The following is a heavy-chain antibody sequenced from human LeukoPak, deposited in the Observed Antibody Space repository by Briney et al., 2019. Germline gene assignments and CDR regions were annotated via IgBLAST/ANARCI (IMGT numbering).Heavy chain of an antibody. CDR1: GGSISSGSYY. D-gene: IGHD5-18*01. J-gene: IGHJ4*02. CDR2: IYTSGST. CDR3: ARDMTGYSYGSGMDY. Sequence: SQTLSLTCTVSGGSISSGSYYWSWIRQPAGKGLEWIGRIYTSGSTNYNPSLKSRVTMSVDTSKNQFSLRLSSVTAADTAVYYCARDMTGYSYGSGMDYWGKGTLVTVSS. V-gene: IGHV4-61*02.